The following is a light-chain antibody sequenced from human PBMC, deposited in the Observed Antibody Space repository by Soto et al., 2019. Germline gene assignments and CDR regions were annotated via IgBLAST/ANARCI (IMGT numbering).Light chain of an antibody. CDR3: HQYNDWSS. J-gene: IGKJ2*01. CDR2: GAS. V-gene: IGKV3-15*01. Sequence: EILMTQSPATLSVSPGERATFSCRASQSVRNNVAWYQQKRGQTPRLLIYGASTRATGVPARFIGSGSGTEFTLIISSLQSEDFAVYYCHQYNDWSSFGQGTKLEIK. CDR1: QSVRNN.